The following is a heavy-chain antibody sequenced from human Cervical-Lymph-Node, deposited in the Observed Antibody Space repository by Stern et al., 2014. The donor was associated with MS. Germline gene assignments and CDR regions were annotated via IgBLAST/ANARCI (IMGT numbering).Heavy chain of an antibody. CDR1: GGSISSGGYS. V-gene: IGHV4-30-2*01. J-gene: IGHJ3*02. CDR2: IYHNGGN. CDR3: ARSSTVTPNAFDI. D-gene: IGHD4-17*01. Sequence: QLQLQESGSGLVKPSQTLSLTCAVSGGSISSGGYSWSWIRQPPGKGLEWIGYIYHNGGNYYNPSLKSRATISVDTSKNHYSLKLSSVPAADTAVYYCARSSTVTPNAFDIWGQGTMVTVSS.